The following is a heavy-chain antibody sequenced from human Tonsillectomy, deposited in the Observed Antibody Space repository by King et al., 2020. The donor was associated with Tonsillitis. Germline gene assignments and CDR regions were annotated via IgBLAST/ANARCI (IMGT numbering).Heavy chain of an antibody. CDR3: AADRPGVGASGAFDI. CDR1: GFTFTSSA. J-gene: IGHJ3*02. Sequence: QLVQSGPEVKKPGTSVKVSCKASGFTFTSSAVQWVRQARGQRLEWRGWIVVGSGNTNYAQKFQERVTITRDMSTSTAYMELSSLRSEDTAVYYCAADRPGVGASGAFDIWGQGTMVTVSS. V-gene: IGHV1-58*01. D-gene: IGHD1-26*01. CDR2: IVVGSGNT.